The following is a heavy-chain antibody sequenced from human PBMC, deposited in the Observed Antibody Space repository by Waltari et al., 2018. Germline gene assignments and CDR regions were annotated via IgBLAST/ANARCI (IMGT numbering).Heavy chain of an antibody. CDR3: AREYNYFDF. CDR2: ISAYNGDT. D-gene: IGHD1-20*01. V-gene: IGHV1-18*01. J-gene: IGHJ4*02. CDR1: GYTFNAYA. Sequence: QVQLVQSGAEVKQPGASVKVSCKASGYTFNAYALSLVCQAPGQGLEWMGWISAYNGDTNYAQKFQGRVTMTTDTSTNTAYMELKNLRSDDTAVYYCAREYNYFDFWGQGSLVTVSS.